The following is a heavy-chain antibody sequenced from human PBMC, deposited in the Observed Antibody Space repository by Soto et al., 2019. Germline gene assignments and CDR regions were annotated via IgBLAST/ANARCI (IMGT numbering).Heavy chain of an antibody. D-gene: IGHD1-26*01. CDR2: MKGDGSEI. V-gene: IGHV3-7*04. J-gene: IGHJ4*02. Sequence: PGGSLRLSCAASGFTFSSYWMSWVRQAPGKGLEWVANMKGDGSEIYYVDSVKGRFTISRDNAKNSLYLQMNSLRAEDTAVYYCARLVSAALHDYWGQGALVTVSS. CDR1: GFTFSSYW. CDR3: ARLVSAALHDY.